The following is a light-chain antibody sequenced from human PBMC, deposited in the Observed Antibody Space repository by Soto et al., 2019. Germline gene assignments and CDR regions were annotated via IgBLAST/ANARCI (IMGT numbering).Light chain of an antibody. CDR1: QSLSTW. CDR3: QQYNSYSYT. CDR2: KAS. Sequence: DIQMTQSPATLSASVGDRVTITCRASQSLSTWLAWYQQKPGKAPNLLISKASSLESGVPSRFSGSGSGIEFTLTISSLQTDDFATYYCQQYNSYSYTFSQGTKLEIK. J-gene: IGKJ2*01. V-gene: IGKV1-5*03.